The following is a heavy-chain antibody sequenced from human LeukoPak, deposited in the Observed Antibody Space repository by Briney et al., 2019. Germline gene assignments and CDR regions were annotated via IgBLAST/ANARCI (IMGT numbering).Heavy chain of an antibody. Sequence: GGSLRVSCAASGLTFRSHAMSWVRQAPGKGLEWVSVLSGSGNNTYYADSVKGRFTISRDNSKNTVFLQMNSLRPADTAVYYCAKGKEVWGSYRTEFDFWGQGTLVTVSS. CDR3: AKGKEVWGSYRTEFDF. CDR1: GLTFRSHA. D-gene: IGHD3-16*02. CDR2: LSGSGNNT. J-gene: IGHJ4*02. V-gene: IGHV3-23*01.